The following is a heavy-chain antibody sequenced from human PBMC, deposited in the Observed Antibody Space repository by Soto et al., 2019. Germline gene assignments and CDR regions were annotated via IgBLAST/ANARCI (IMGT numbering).Heavy chain of an antibody. J-gene: IGHJ4*02. CDR1: GFTFDDYA. CDR3: AKDHGPLRFLEWLFDY. Sequence: SLRLSCAASGFTFDDYAMHWVRQAPGKGLEWVSGISWNSGSIGYADSVKGRFTISRDNAKNSLYLQMNSLRAEDTALYYCAKDHGPLRFLEWLFDYWGQGTLVTVSS. CDR2: ISWNSGSI. V-gene: IGHV3-9*01. D-gene: IGHD3-3*01.